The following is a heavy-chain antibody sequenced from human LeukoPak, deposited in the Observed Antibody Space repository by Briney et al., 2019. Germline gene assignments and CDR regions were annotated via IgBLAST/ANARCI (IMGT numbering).Heavy chain of an antibody. CDR1: GGTFSSSA. CDR2: IIPIFGSS. V-gene: IGHV1-69*01. Sequence: SVKVSCKASGGTFSSSAISWVRQAPGQGLEWLGGIIPIFGSSNYAQNFQDRVTITADESTSTAYMELSSLRSEDTAVYYCASVTTVTTKGHGAFDIWGQGTMVTVSA. J-gene: IGHJ3*02. CDR3: ASVTTVTTKGHGAFDI. D-gene: IGHD4-17*01.